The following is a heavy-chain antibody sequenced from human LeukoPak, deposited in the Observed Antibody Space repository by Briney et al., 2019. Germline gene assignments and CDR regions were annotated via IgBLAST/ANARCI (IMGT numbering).Heavy chain of an antibody. V-gene: IGHV1-2*02. J-gene: IGHJ4*02. Sequence: ASVKVSSKASGYTFTGYYMHWVRQAPGQGLEWMGWINPNIVGTNYAQKFQGSVTMTRDTSISTAYMVLSRLRSDDTAVYYCASDAGREESSGYYGIHYWGQGTLVTVSS. CDR2: INPNIVGT. D-gene: IGHD3-22*01. CDR1: GYTFTGYY. CDR3: ASDAGREESSGYYGIHY.